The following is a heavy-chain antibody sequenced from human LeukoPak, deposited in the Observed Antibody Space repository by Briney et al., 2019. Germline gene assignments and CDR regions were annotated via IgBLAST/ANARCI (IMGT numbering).Heavy chain of an antibody. J-gene: IGHJ4*02. CDR2: INHSGST. CDR1: GGSFSGYY. V-gene: IGHV4-34*01. Sequence: SETLSLTCAVYGGSFSGYYWSWIRQPPGKGLEWIGEINHSGSTNYNPSLKSRVTISVGTSKNQFSLKLSSVTAADTAVYYCARAVAGTGNFDYWGQGTLVTVSS. CDR3: ARAVAGTGNFDY. D-gene: IGHD6-19*01.